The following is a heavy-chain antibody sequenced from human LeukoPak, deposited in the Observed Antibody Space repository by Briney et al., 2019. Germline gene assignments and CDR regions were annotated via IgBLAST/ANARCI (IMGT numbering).Heavy chain of an antibody. CDR2: ISGSGGST. Sequence: GGSLRLSCAASGFPFSTYAMSWVRQAPGKGLEWVSAISGSGGSTYYADSVKGRFTISRDNSKNTLYLQMNSLRAEDTAVYYCARQSNYYDSSGYSDYWGQGTLVTVSS. CDR1: GFPFSTYA. CDR3: ARQSNYYDSSGYSDY. D-gene: IGHD3-22*01. V-gene: IGHV3-23*01. J-gene: IGHJ4*02.